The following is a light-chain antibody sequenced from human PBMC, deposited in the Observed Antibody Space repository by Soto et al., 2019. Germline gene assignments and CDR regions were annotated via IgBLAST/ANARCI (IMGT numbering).Light chain of an antibody. J-gene: IGLJ1*01. Sequence: SSELTQPPSVSVSPGQTARITCSGDALPKQYAYWYQQKPGQAPVLVIYKDSERPSGIPERFSGSSSGTTVTLTISGVQAEDEADYYCQSADSSGTDYVFGTGTKLTVL. CDR3: QSADSSGTDYV. CDR2: KDS. V-gene: IGLV3-25*02. CDR1: ALPKQY.